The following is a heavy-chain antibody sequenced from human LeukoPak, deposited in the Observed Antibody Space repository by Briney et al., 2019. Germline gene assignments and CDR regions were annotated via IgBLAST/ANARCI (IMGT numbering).Heavy chain of an antibody. V-gene: IGHV4-39*01. CDR3: ARHLLFRRGGNFDY. CDR1: GGSISSSSYY. CDR2: IYYSGST. Sequence: SETLSLTCTVSGGSISSSSYYWGWIRQPPGKGLEWIGSIYYSGSTYYNPSLKSRVTISVDTSKNQFSLKLSSVTAADTAVCYCARHLLFRRGGNFDYWGQGTLVTVSS. D-gene: IGHD2-15*01. J-gene: IGHJ4*02.